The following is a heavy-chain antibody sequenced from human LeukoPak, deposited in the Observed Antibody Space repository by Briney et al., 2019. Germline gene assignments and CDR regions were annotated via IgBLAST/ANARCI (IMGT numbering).Heavy chain of an antibody. CDR1: GYSISSGYY. CDR3: ARGGGRPESPYSD. CDR2: IHYSARI. Sequence: PSETLSLTCTVSGYSISSGYYWGWIRQPPGKGLEWIGSIHYSARIYYNPSLKSRLTISPDTSKNQFSLKLTSVSAADTAVYFCARGGGRPESPYSDWGQGTLVIVSS. D-gene: IGHD4-11*01. V-gene: IGHV4-38-2*02. J-gene: IGHJ4*02.